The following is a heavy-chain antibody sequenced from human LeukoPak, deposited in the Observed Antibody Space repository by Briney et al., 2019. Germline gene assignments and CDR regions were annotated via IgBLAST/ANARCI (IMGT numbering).Heavy chain of an antibody. CDR2: IYYSGST. D-gene: IGHD6-13*01. CDR3: ARAAPSFYQQQLRWFDP. J-gene: IGHJ5*02. CDR1: GVSISSSSYY. V-gene: IGHV4-39*07. Sequence: SETLSLTCTVSGVSISSSSYYWGWIRQPPGKGLEWIGSIYYSGSTYCNPSLKSRVTISVDTSKNQFSLKLSSVTAADTAVYYCARAAPSFYQQQLRWFDPWGQGTLVTVSS.